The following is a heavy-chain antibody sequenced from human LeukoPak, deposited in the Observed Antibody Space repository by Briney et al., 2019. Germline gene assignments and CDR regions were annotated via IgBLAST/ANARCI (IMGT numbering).Heavy chain of an antibody. D-gene: IGHD6-13*01. J-gene: IGHJ4*02. Sequence: ASVKVSCKASGYTFTGYYMHWVRQAPGQGLEWMGWINPNRGGTNYAQKFQGRVTMTRDTSISTAYMELSRLRSDDTAVYYCARVGEQQLDQEEYWGQGTLVTVSS. CDR1: GYTFTGYY. V-gene: IGHV1-2*02. CDR3: ARVGEQQLDQEEY. CDR2: INPNRGGT.